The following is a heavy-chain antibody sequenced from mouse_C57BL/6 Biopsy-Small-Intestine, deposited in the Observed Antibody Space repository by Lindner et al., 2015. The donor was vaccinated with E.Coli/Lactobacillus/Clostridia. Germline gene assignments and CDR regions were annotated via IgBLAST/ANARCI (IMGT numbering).Heavy chain of an antibody. J-gene: IGHJ3*01. CDR1: GYTFTSYG. Sequence: VQLQESGAELARPGASVKLSCKASGYTFTSYGISWVKQRTGQGLEWIGEIYPRSGNTYYNEKFKGKATLTADKSSSTAYMELRSLTSEDSAVYFCARKDYSNFPWFAYWGQGTLVTVSA. CDR2: IYPRSGNT. V-gene: IGHV1-81*01. D-gene: IGHD2-5*01. CDR3: ARKDYSNFPWFAY.